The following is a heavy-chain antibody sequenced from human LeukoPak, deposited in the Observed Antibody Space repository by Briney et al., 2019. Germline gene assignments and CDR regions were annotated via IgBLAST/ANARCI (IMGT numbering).Heavy chain of an antibody. V-gene: IGHV1-24*01. J-gene: IGHJ6*03. CDR3: ARGTNGGAATYYYYYMDV. CDR1: GYTLTELS. CDR2: FDPEDGET. Sequence: GASVNVSCKVSGYTLTELSMHWVRQAPGKGLEWMGGFDPEDGETIYAQKFQGRVTMTEGTSTDTAYMELSSLRSEDTAVYYCARGTNGGAATYYYYYMDVWGKGTTVTVSS. D-gene: IGHD2-15*01.